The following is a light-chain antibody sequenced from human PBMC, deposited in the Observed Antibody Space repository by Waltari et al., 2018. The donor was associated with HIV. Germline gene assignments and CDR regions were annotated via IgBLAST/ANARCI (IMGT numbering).Light chain of an antibody. CDR1: SSNIGATYD. CDR2: GNI. J-gene: IGLJ3*02. Sequence: QSVLTQPPSVSGAPGQTVTISCTGSSSNIGATYDVHWYQQLPGRAPKVLVYGNIYRPPGVPDRFSGSKSGTSASLAITGRQADDEGYYYCQSYDTRSSGFLVFGGGTKVTVL. V-gene: IGLV1-40*01. CDR3: QSYDTRSSGFLV.